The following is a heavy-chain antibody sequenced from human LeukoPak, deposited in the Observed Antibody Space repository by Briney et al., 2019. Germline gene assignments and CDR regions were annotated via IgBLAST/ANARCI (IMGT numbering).Heavy chain of an antibody. J-gene: IGHJ4*02. CDR3: ARRYRDYDGY. D-gene: IGHD2-2*02. CDR1: GYSISTGYY. V-gene: IGHV4-38-2*02. CDR2: IYYSGST. Sequence: SETLSLTCTVSGYSISTGYYWGWIRQPPGKGLEWIGSIYYSGSTYYNPSLKSRVTISVDTSKNQFSLKLSSVTAADTAVYYCARRYRDYDGYWGQGTLVTVSS.